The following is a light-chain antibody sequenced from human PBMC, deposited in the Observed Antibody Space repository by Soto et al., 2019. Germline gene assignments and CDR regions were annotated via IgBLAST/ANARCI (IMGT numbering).Light chain of an antibody. CDR3: QQYHGPWT. CDR2: EAS. CDR1: QSISNW. Sequence: DFQMTQSPSTLSASVGDGVSITCRASQSISNWLAWYQQQSGKAPKLLIYEASNLESGVPSRFSGSGSGTEFTLTISSLQPDDYAIYYCQQYHGPWTFGQGTKVENK. V-gene: IGKV1-5*03. J-gene: IGKJ1*01.